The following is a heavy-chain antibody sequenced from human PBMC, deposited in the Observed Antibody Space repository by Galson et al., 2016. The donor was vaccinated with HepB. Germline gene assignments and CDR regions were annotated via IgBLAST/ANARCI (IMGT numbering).Heavy chain of an antibody. Sequence: SLRLSCAASGLSFDSHGMHWVRQAPGKGLQWVSAMSDSAGSAYYADSVKGRFTISRDNSKNMVYLEMNSLRVEDTAVYYCAKDGREGAVRSVHFDYWGQGTLVTVSS. D-gene: IGHD1-26*01. CDR3: AKDGREGAVRSVHFDY. V-gene: IGHV3-23*01. CDR2: MSDSAGSA. J-gene: IGHJ4*02. CDR1: GLSFDSHG.